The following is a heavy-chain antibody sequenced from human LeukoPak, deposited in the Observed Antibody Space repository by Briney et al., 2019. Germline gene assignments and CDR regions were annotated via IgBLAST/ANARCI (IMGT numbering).Heavy chain of an antibody. CDR1: GGSISSGGYY. J-gene: IGHJ6*02. D-gene: IGHD6-13*01. Sequence: SETLSLTCTVSGGSISSGGYYWSWIRQHPGKGLEWIGYIYYSGSTYYNPSLKSRVTISVDTSKNQFSLKLSSVTAADTAVYYCARDFLRDPNYIAAPGLYGMDVWGQGTTVTVSS. V-gene: IGHV4-31*03. CDR3: ARDFLRDPNYIAAPGLYGMDV. CDR2: IYYSGST.